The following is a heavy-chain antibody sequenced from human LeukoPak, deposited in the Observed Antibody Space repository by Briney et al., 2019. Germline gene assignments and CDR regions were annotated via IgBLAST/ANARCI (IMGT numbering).Heavy chain of an antibody. CDR2: IYSGGST. V-gene: IGHV3-53*01. CDR3: AKGDITMIPD. Sequence: ETLSLTCAVYGGSFSGYYWSWVRQAPGKGLEWVSVIYSGGSTYYADSVKGRFTISRNNSKNTLYLQMNSLRAEDTAVYYCAKGDITMIPDWGQGTLVTVSS. J-gene: IGHJ4*02. CDR1: GGSFSGYY. D-gene: IGHD3-22*01.